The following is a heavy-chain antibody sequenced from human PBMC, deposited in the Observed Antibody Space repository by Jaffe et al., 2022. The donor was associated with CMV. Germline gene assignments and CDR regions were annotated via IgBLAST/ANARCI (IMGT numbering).Heavy chain of an antibody. J-gene: IGHJ3*02. CDR3: ARLFYYDSSGYYTGAFDI. Sequence: QVQLQESGPGLVKPSETLSLTCTVSGGSISSYYWSWIRQPPGKGLEWIGYIYYSGSTNYNPSLKSRVTISVDTSKNQFSLKLSSVTAADTAVYYCARLFYYDSSGYYTGAFDIWGQGTMVTVSS. D-gene: IGHD3-22*01. CDR1: GGSISSYY. V-gene: IGHV4-59*08. CDR2: IYYSGST.